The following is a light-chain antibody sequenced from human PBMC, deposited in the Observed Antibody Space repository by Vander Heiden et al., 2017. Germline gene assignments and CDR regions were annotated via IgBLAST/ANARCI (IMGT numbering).Light chain of an antibody. V-gene: IGKV1-33*01. J-gene: IGKJ1*01. CDR1: QDISNY. CDR2: DAS. CDR3: QQEDNLPHT. Sequence: DIQMTQSPSSLSASVGDRVTITCQASQDISNYLNWYQQKPGKAPKLLIYDASNLETGVPSRFSGSGSGTDFTFTISSLQPEDIATYYCQQEDNLPHTFGQWTKVEIK.